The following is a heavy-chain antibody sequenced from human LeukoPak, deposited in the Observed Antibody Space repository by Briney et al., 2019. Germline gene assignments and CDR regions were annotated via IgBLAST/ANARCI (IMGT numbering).Heavy chain of an antibody. V-gene: IGHV4-34*01. Sequence: SETLSLTCAVYGGSFSGYYWSWIRQPPGKGLEWIGEINHSGSTNYNPSLKSRVTISVDTSKNQFSLKLSSVTAADTAVYYCAREEHYYDSSGYYYWGQGTLVTVSS. CDR1: GGSFSGYY. J-gene: IGHJ4*02. D-gene: IGHD3-22*01. CDR3: AREEHYYDSSGYYY. CDR2: INHSGST.